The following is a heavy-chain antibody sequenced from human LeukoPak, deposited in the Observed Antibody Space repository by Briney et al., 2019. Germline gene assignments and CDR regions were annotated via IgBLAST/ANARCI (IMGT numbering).Heavy chain of an antibody. CDR2: ISGSGGST. J-gene: IGHJ4*02. D-gene: IGHD5-24*01. Sequence: GGSLRLSCAPSGLTFGAYAMSWVRQAPGKGLEWVSAISGSGGSTYYADSVKGRFTISRDNSKNTLYLQMNSLRAEDTAVYYCAKARGDGYNYDNWGQGTLVTVSS. CDR3: AKARGDGYNYDN. V-gene: IGHV3-23*01. CDR1: GLTFGAYA.